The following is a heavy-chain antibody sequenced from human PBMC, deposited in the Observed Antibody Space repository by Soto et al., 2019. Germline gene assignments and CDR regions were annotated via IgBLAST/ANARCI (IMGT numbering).Heavy chain of an antibody. CDR2: INAGNGNT. D-gene: IGHD2-15*01. CDR3: ARGPGGPDGPGDY. V-gene: IGHV1-3*01. J-gene: IGHJ4*02. CDR1: GYTFTSYA. Sequence: QVQLVQSGAAGKKPGASVKVSCKASGYTFTSYAMHWVRQAPGQRLEWMGWINAGNGNTKYSQKFQGRVTITRDTSASTAYMELSSLRSEDTAVYDCARGPGGPDGPGDYWGQGTLVTVSS.